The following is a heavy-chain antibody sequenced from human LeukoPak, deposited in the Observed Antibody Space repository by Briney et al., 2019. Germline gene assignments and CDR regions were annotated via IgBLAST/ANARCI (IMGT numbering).Heavy chain of an antibody. Sequence: GGSLRLSCAASGFTFSSYAMSWVRQAPGKGLEWVSAISGSGGSTYYADSVKGRFTISRDNSKNTLYLQMNSLRAEDTAVYYCAKVFRSSGYYSESRGAFVIWGQGTMVTVSS. D-gene: IGHD3-22*01. CDR3: AKVFRSSGYYSESRGAFVI. J-gene: IGHJ3*02. V-gene: IGHV3-23*01. CDR2: ISGSGGST. CDR1: GFTFSSYA.